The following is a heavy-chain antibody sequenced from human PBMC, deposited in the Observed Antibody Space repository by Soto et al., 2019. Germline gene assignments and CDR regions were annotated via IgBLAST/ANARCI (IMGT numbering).Heavy chain of an antibody. J-gene: IGHJ4*02. CDR2: IWYDGSNK. CDR3: ARDDVGIQVSYYFDY. V-gene: IGHV3-33*01. Sequence: QVQLVESGGGVVQPGRSLRLSCAASGFTFSSYGMHWVRQAPGKGLEWVAVIWYDGSNKYYADSVKGRFTISRDNSKNTLYLQMNSLRAEDTAVYYCARDDVGIQVSYYFDYWGQGTLVTVSS. CDR1: GFTFSSYG. D-gene: IGHD1-26*01.